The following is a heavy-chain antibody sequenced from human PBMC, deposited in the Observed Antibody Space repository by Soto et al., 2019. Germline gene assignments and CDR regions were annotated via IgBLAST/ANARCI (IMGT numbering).Heavy chain of an antibody. Sequence: WGSLRISCISSGLTFSDSWMTWVRQAPGKGLEWVARIKPDESEKKYADSVKGRFSISRDNAKNSMYLQMDSLRGEDTAVYYCVTGRSNYASWGQGTMVTVSS. D-gene: IGHD4-4*01. CDR3: VTGRSNYAS. CDR2: IKPDESEK. CDR1: GLTFSDSW. V-gene: IGHV3-7*01. J-gene: IGHJ5*02.